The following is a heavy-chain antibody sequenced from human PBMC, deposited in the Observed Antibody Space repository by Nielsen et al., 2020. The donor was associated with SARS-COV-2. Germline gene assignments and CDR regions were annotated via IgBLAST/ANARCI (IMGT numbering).Heavy chain of an antibody. J-gene: IGHJ4*02. V-gene: IGHV3-30*03. Sequence: GESLKISCAASAFSFMSFGMHWVRQAPGKGLEWVAVISYDGSNKYYADSVKGRFTISRDNSKNTLYLQMNSLRAEDTAVYYCARSCSGGSCYPSYFDYWGQGTLVTVSS. CDR2: ISYDGSNK. D-gene: IGHD2-15*01. CDR1: AFSFMSFG. CDR3: ARSCSGGSCYPSYFDY.